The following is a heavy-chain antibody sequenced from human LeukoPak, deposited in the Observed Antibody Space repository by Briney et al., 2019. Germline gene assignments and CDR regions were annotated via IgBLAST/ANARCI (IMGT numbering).Heavy chain of an antibody. CDR2: IGWDSDSK. CDR3: ARDGV. J-gene: IGHJ4*02. V-gene: IGHV3-43*01. Sequence: PGGSLRLSCAVSGSTFDEYTMHWVRQVPGKGLEWVSVIGWDSDSKYYLESVKGRFTISRDNAKNSLYLQMNSLRAEDTAVYYCARDGVWGQGTLVTVSS. CDR1: GSTFDEYT. D-gene: IGHD2-8*01.